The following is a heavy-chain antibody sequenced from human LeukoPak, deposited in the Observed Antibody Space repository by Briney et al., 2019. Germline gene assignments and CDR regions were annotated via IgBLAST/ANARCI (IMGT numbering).Heavy chain of an antibody. CDR1: GYTFTGYY. V-gene: IGHV1-2*02. CDR2: IKPNSGGT. Sequence: ASVKVSCRPSGYTFTGYYMHWVRQAPGQGLEWMGWIKPNSGGTNYAQKFQGRVTMTRDTSISTAYMELSRLRSDDTAVYYCAREGVDTAMVMDYWGQGTLVTVSS. J-gene: IGHJ4*02. D-gene: IGHD5-18*01. CDR3: AREGVDTAMVMDY.